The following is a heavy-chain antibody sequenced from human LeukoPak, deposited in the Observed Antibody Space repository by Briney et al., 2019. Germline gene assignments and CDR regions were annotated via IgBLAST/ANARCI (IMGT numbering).Heavy chain of an antibody. CDR2: IKQDGSEK. CDR3: ARDLGYCSSTSCYPTWWFDP. CDR1: GFTFSSYW. D-gene: IGHD2-2*01. V-gene: IGHV3-7*01. J-gene: IGHJ5*02. Sequence: PGGSLRLSCAASGFTFSSYWMSWVRQAPGKGLEWLANIKQDGSEKYYVDSVKGRFTISRDNAKNSLYLQMNSLRAEDTAVYYCARDLGYCSSTSCYPTWWFDPWGQGTLVTVSS.